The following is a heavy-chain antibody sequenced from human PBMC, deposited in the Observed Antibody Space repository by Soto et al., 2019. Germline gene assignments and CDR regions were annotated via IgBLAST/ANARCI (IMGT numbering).Heavy chain of an antibody. Sequence: HPGGSLRLSCAASGFTFSSYWMHWVRQAPGKGLVWVSRINSDGSSKCYADSVKGRFTISGDNSKNTLYLQMNSLRAEDTAVYYCARSYSSGWYSNGDAFDIWGQGTMVTVSS. J-gene: IGHJ3*02. V-gene: IGHV3-74*01. CDR2: INSDGSSK. CDR3: ARSYSSGWYSNGDAFDI. CDR1: GFTFSSYW. D-gene: IGHD6-19*01.